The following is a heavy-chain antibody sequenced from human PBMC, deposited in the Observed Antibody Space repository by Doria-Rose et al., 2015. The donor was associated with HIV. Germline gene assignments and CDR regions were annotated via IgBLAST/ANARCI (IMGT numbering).Heavy chain of an antibody. D-gene: IGHD6-13*01. Sequence: SGPVLVKPTETLTLTCTVSGVSLSSPGMGVSWIRQPPGKALEWLANIFSDDERSYTTSLKSRLTNSRGTSKSQVVLTMTDMDPVDTATYYCARIKSSRWYHKYYFDFWGQGTLVIVSA. CDR3: ARIKSSRWYHKYYFDF. CDR1: GVSLSSPGMG. CDR2: IFSDDER. J-gene: IGHJ4*02. V-gene: IGHV2-26*01.